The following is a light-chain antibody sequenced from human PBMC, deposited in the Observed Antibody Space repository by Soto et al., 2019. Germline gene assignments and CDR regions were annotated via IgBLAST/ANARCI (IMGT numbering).Light chain of an antibody. CDR1: QSITNW. Sequence: DIQMTQSPSTLSAHVGDRVTITCRASQSITNWVAWYQQKPGKAPKLLIYDASNLGSGVPSRFSGGGSGTDFTLTVSSLQPDDFATYYCQQYNNYSPTFGQGTQVEV. CDR3: QQYNNYSPT. V-gene: IGKV1-5*01. J-gene: IGKJ1*01. CDR2: DAS.